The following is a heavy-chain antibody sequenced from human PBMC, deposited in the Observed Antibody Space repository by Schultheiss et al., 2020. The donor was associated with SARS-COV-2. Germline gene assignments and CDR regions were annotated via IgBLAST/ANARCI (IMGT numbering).Heavy chain of an antibody. CDR3: AKDTGVSGSYANYYYYYYGMDV. CDR1: GFTFDDYA. CDR2: ISYDGSNK. J-gene: IGHJ6*02. Sequence: GGSLRLSCAASGFTFDDYAMHWVRQAPGKGLEWVAVISYDGSNKYYADSVKGRFTISRDNSKNTLYLQMSSLRAEDTALYYCAKDTGVSGSYANYYYYYYGMDVWGQGTTVTVSS. D-gene: IGHD3-10*01. V-gene: IGHV3-30*18.